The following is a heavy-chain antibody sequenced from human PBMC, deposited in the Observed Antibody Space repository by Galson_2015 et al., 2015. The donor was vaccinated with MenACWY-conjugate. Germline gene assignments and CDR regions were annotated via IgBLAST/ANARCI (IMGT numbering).Heavy chain of an antibody. V-gene: IGHV5-51*07. CDR2: GYPGDSET. J-gene: IGHJ3*02. D-gene: IGHD5-18*01. CDR3: ARGGFTYGDAFDI. Sequence: FGAEGKKPGEALQNSSKGFGYSFTSYWVGGGHQEARKGLGGEGSGYPGDSETRYSPSFQGQVTISADKSISTAYLQWSSLKASDTAMYYCARGGFTYGDAFDIWGQGTMVTVSS. CDR1: GYSFTSYW.